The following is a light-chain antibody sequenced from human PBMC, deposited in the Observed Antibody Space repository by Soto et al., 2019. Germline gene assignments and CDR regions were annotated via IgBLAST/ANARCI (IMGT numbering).Light chain of an antibody. CDR1: ALPKQY. Sequence: SYELTQPPSVSVSPGQTARITCSGDALPKQYAYWYQQKPGQAPVLVIYKDSERPSGIPERFSGSSSGTTVTLTISGVQAEVEADYYCQSADSSGTGVFGGGTKLTVL. J-gene: IGLJ2*01. CDR2: KDS. CDR3: QSADSSGTGV. V-gene: IGLV3-25*03.